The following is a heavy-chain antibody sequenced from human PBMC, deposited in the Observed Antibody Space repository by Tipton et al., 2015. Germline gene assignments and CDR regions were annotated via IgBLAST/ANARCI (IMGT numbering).Heavy chain of an antibody. Sequence: SLRLSCEASGFTFSSYWMHWVRQAPGNGLVWVSRINGDEVTTSYADSVKGRFTISRDIATNTLYLQMNSLRVEDTAVYYCTRSKSSVRWRGYGMDVWGQGTTVTVSS. J-gene: IGHJ6*02. CDR1: GFTFSSYW. V-gene: IGHV3-74*01. CDR3: TRSKSSVRWRGYGMDV. D-gene: IGHD3-3*01. CDR2: INGDEVTT.